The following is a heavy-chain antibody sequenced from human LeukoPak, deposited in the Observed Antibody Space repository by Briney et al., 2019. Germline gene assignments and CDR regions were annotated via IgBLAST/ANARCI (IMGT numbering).Heavy chain of an antibody. D-gene: IGHD2-15*01. CDR1: GFTFSSFA. J-gene: IGHJ6*02. Sequence: GSLRLSCVASGFTFSSFAMSWVRQAPGKGLEWVSAIGGGGGSTFYADSAEGRFTISRDNSKNTLYLQMNSLRAEDTAVYYCAKDKGYCSGGSCLYYYYGMDVWGQGTTVTVSS. CDR2: IGGGGGST. V-gene: IGHV3-23*01. CDR3: AKDKGYCSGGSCLYYYYGMDV.